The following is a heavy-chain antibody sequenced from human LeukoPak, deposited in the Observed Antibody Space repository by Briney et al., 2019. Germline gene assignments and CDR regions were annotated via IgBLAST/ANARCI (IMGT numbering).Heavy chain of an antibody. CDR2: IYNGGST. V-gene: IGHV4-59*01. CDR1: GGSFSISS. Sequence: SETLSLTCIVSGGSFSISSWSWIRQPPGGGLEWIGYIYNGGSTTYNPSLKSRVTISAGMSKNELSLRLTSVTAADTAVYYCAKGWVYFDYWGQGGLVTVSS. D-gene: IGHD1-26*01. CDR3: AKGWVYFDY. J-gene: IGHJ4*02.